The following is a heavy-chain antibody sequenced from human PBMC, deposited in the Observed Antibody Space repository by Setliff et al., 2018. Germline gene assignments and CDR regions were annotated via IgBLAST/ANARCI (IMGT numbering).Heavy chain of an antibody. CDR2: IKKDGSIK. J-gene: IGHJ3*02. D-gene: IGHD6-13*01. CDR1: GFTFRSYW. Sequence: GGSLRLSCAASGFTFRSYWMSWVRQAPGKGLEWVANIKKDGSIKYYLDSVRGRFTISRDNAKNSLYLQMNSLRVEDTAVYYCASAGHSGSWFPFDAFHIWGQGTMVTVSS. CDR3: ASAGHSGSWFPFDAFHI. V-gene: IGHV3-7*01.